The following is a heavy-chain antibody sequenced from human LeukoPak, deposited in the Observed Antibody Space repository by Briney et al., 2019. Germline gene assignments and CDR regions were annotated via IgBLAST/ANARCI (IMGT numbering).Heavy chain of an antibody. CDR3: ARERHIVVVTASDAFDI. J-gene: IGHJ3*02. CDR2: ISAYNGNT. Sequence: ASVKVSCKASGYTFTSYGISWVRQAPGQGLEWMGWISAYNGNTNYAQRLQGRVTMTTDTSTSTAYMELRSLRSDDTAAYYCARERHIVVVTASDAFDIWGQGTMVTVSS. D-gene: IGHD2-21*02. V-gene: IGHV1-18*01. CDR1: GYTFTSYG.